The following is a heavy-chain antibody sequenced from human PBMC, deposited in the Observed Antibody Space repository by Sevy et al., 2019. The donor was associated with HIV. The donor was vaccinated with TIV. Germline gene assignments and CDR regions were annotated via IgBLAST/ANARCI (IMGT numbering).Heavy chain of an antibody. D-gene: IGHD3-9*01. V-gene: IGHV3-23*01. J-gene: IGHJ4*02. CDR1: GFTFNNYA. CDR2: IRGRNNVT. Sequence: GGSLRLSCTASGFTFNNYAMTWVRQAPGKGLEWVSSIRGRNNVTIYAESVRGRFTLSRDISKNTLYLQMNSLRVENTAVYYCALHTGEPYYFEIWGQGTLVTVSS. CDR3: ALHTGEPYYFEI.